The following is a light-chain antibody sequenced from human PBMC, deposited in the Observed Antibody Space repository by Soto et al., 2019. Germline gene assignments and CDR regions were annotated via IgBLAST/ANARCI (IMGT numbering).Light chain of an antibody. V-gene: IGLV1-51*01. CDR3: GSWDSSLSAYV. Sequence: QSVLTQPPSVSAAPGQKVTISCSGSSSNIGGNSVSWYQQLPGTAPKLLIYDDNKRPSGIPDRFSGSKSGTSATLGITGFQTGDEADYYCGSWDSSLSAYVFGTGNKVKVL. J-gene: IGLJ1*01. CDR1: SSNIGGNS. CDR2: DDN.